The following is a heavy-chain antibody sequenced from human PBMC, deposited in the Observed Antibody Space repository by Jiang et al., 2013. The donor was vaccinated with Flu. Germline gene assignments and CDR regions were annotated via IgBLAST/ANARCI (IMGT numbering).Heavy chain of an antibody. V-gene: IGHV3-33*01. CDR3: ARDKYRSSSSDGMDV. CDR2: IWYDGSNK. J-gene: IGHJ6*02. D-gene: IGHD6-6*01. CDR1: GFTFSSYG. Sequence: RSLRLSCAASGFTFSSYGMHWVRQAPGKGLEWVAVIWYDGSNKYYADSVKGRFTISRDNSKNTLYLQMNSLRAEDTAVYYCARDKYRSSSSDGMDVRGQGTTVTVSS.